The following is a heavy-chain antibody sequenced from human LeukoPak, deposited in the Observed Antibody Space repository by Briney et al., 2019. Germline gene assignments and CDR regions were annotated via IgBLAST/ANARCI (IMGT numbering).Heavy chain of an antibody. CDR3: AKGGEWEPSDY. Sequence: GGSQRLSCAASGLTFSSYAMSWVRQAPGKGLEWVSAIGGSGGSTYYADSVKGRFTISRDNSKNTLYLQMNSLRDEDTAVYYCAKGGEWEPSDYWGQGTLVTVSS. J-gene: IGHJ4*02. CDR1: GLTFSSYA. V-gene: IGHV3-23*01. D-gene: IGHD1-26*01. CDR2: IGGSGGST.